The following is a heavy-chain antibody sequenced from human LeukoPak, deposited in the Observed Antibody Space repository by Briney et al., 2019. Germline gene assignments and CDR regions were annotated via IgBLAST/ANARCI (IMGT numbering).Heavy chain of an antibody. CDR3: AKDLQRMVGATPADY. CDR1: GFSFSTYY. Sequence: PGGSLRLSCAASGFSFSTYYVNRVRQAPGKGLEWVSAISGSGGSTYYADSVKGRFTISRDNSKNTLYLQVNSLRAEDTAVYYCAKDLQRMVGATPADYWGQGTLVTVSS. CDR2: ISGSGGST. J-gene: IGHJ4*02. D-gene: IGHD1-26*01. V-gene: IGHV3-23*01.